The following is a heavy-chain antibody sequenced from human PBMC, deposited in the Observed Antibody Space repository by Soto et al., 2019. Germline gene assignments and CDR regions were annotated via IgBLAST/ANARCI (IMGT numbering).Heavy chain of an antibody. CDR3: AKDGGGGYRPPNYYYYGLDV. D-gene: IGHD2-21*01. CDR1: GFSFSAHG. Sequence: PGGSLRLSCAASGFSFSAHGMHWVRQAPGKGLEWVAVISYDGINKDYADSVEGRLTISRDNSKNTLYLQLDSLRIDDTGIYYCAKDGGGGYRPPNYYYYGLDVWGQGTTVTVSS. V-gene: IGHV3-30*18. J-gene: IGHJ6*02. CDR2: ISYDGINK.